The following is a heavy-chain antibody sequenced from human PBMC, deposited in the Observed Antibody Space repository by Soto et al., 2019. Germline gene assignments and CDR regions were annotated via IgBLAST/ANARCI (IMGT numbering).Heavy chain of an antibody. J-gene: IGHJ4*02. CDR3: AKDGPPGPHSYGPLYFDY. CDR2: ISGSGGST. CDR1: GLTLRGYP. D-gene: IGHD5-18*01. Sequence: PGGSQSLSCAAAGLTLRGYPTSWVRTPPGKGLEWVSAISGSGGSTYYADSVKGRFTISRDNSKNTLYLQMNSLRADDTAVYYCAKDGPPGPHSYGPLYFDYWGQGPLVT. V-gene: IGHV3-23*01.